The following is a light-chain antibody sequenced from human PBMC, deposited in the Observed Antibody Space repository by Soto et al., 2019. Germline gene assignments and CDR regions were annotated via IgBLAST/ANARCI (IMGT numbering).Light chain of an antibody. CDR3: QKFNNYPLT. CDR2: SAS. V-gene: IGKV1-9*01. CDR1: HDIHVF. J-gene: IGKJ3*01. Sequence: DIQLTQSPSFLSASEGDRVTITCRASHDIHVFLAWYQHKPGKAPRLLIDSASTLQSGVPSRFSGRRSGTEFTLTISGLQPEDIATYYWQKFNNYPLTFGPGNKVDIK.